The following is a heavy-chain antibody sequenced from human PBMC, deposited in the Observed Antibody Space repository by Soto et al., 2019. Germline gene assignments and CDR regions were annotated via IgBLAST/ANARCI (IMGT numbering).Heavy chain of an antibody. CDR3: GRVSNGAGWNRFDY. J-gene: IGHJ4*02. CDR1: GYTFTSYY. D-gene: IGHD1-1*01. V-gene: IGHV1-46*03. Sequence: QVQLVQSGAEVKKPGASVKVSCKASGYTFTSYYIHWVRQAPGQGLEWTGIINPSGGGTSYAQKFQGRVTMTRDTSTSTVYMELSSLGSEATAVYYCGRVSNGAGWNRFDYWGQGTLVTVSS. CDR2: INPSGGGT.